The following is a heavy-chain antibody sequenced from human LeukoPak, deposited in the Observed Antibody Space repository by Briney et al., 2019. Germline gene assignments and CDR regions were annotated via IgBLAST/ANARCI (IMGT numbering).Heavy chain of an antibody. V-gene: IGHV4-59*01. D-gene: IGHD4-11*01. CDR3: ARGPTVTPYYFDY. CDR2: IYYSGST. J-gene: IGHJ4*02. Sequence: SENLSLTCTVSGGSISSYYWSWIRQPPGKGLEWIGYIYYSGSTNYNPSLKSRVTISVDTSKNQFSLKLSSVTAADTAVYYCARGPTVTPYYFDYWGQGTLVTVSS. CDR1: GGSISSYY.